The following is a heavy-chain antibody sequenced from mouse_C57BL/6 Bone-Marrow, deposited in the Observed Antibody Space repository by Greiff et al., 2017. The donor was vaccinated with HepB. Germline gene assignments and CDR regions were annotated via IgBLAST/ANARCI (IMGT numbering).Heavy chain of an antibody. CDR3: ARSYGSYYFDY. D-gene: IGHD1-1*01. V-gene: IGHV1-59*01. J-gene: IGHJ2*01. CDR2: IDPSDSYT. Sequence: VQLQQPGAELVRPGTSVKLSCKASGYTFTSYWMHWVKQRPGQGLEWIGVIDPSDSYTNYNQKFKGKATLTVDTSSSTAYMQLSSLTSEDSAVYYCARSYGSYYFDYWGQGTTLTVSS. CDR1: GYTFTSYW.